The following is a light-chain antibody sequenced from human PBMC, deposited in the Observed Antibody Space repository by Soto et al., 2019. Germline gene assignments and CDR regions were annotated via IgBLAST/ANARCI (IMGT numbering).Light chain of an antibody. CDR2: KAS. J-gene: IGKJ1*01. V-gene: IGKV1-5*03. CDR3: QQYGGMWT. Sequence: DIQMTQSPSTLSASVGDRVTITCRASQSISTWLAWYQQKPGKAPRLLIYKASNLESGVPSRFSGSGSGTAFTLTIDRLEPEDFAVYYCQQYGGMWTFGQGNKVDIK. CDR1: QSISTW.